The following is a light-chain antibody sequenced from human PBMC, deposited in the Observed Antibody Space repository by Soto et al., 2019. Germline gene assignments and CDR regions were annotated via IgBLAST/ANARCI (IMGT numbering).Light chain of an antibody. CDR1: SGHSNYA. Sequence: QSVLTQSPSASASLGASVKLTCTLSSGHSNYAIAWHQQQSEKGPRYLMNLNSDGSHSKGDGIPDRFSGTSSGAERYLTISSLQSEDAADYYCQTWGSGIVVFGGGTKLTVL. J-gene: IGLJ2*01. CDR3: QTWGSGIVV. V-gene: IGLV4-69*01. CDR2: LNSDGSH.